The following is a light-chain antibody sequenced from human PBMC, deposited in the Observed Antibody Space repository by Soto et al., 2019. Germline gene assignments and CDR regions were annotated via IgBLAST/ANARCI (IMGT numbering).Light chain of an antibody. CDR2: EVN. Sequence: QSALTQPPSASGSPGQSVAISCTGTSSDVGGYNYVSWYQQHPGKAPKLMIYEVNKRPSGVPDRFSGSKSGNTASLTVSGLQAEDEADYYCSSFAGSNNFPYVFGTGTKVTVL. CDR1: SSDVGGYNY. J-gene: IGLJ1*01. CDR3: SSFAGSNNFPYV. V-gene: IGLV2-8*01.